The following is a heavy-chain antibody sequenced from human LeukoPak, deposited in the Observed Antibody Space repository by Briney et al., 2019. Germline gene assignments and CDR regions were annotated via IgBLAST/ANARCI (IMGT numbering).Heavy chain of an antibody. Sequence: SETLSLTCTVSGGSISSYYWSWIRQPPGKGLEWIGYIYYSGSTNYSPSLKSRVTISVDTSKNQFSLKLSSVTAADTAVYYCARDSTVTMGFGFDPWGQGTLVTVSS. D-gene: IGHD4-4*01. CDR1: GGSISSYY. J-gene: IGHJ5*02. CDR3: ARDSTVTMGFGFDP. CDR2: IYYSGST. V-gene: IGHV4-59*01.